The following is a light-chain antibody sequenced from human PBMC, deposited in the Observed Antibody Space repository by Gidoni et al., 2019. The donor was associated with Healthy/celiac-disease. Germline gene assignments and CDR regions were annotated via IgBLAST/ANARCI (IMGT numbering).Light chain of an antibody. CDR1: QDISNY. Sequence: EIQMTQSPSSLSASVGDRVTITCQASQDISNYLNWYQQKPGKAPKHLIYDASNLETGVPSRFIGSGSGTDFTFTISSLQPEDIATYYCQQYDNLPRATFGPGTKVDIK. J-gene: IGKJ3*01. CDR3: QQYDNLPRAT. V-gene: IGKV1-33*01. CDR2: DAS.